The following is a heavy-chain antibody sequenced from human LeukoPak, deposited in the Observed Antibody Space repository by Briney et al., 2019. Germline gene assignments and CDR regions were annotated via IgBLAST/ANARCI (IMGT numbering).Heavy chain of an antibody. CDR2: IYTSGST. D-gene: IGHD6-19*01. CDR3: ARGHSSGWYGGGGYNWFDP. Sequence: SETLSLTCTVSGGSISSYYWSWIRQPAGKGLEWIGRIYTSGSTNYNPSLKSRVTMSVDTSKNQFSLKLSSVTAADTAVYYCARGHSSGWYGGGGYNWFDPWGQGTLVTVSS. J-gene: IGHJ5*02. CDR1: GGSISSYY. V-gene: IGHV4-4*07.